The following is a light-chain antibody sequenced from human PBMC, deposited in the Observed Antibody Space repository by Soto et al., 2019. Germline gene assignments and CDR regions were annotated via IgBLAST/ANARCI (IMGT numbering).Light chain of an antibody. J-gene: IGLJ1*01. CDR3: QSYDSSLSGYV. CDR2: GNI. Sequence: QSVLTQPPSVSGSPGQRVTISCTGSSFNIGAGYDVHWYQQLPGTAPKLLIYGNINRPSGVPDRFSGSKSGTSASLAITGLQAEDEADYCCQSYDSSLSGYVFGTGTKVTVL. V-gene: IGLV1-40*01. CDR1: SFNIGAGYD.